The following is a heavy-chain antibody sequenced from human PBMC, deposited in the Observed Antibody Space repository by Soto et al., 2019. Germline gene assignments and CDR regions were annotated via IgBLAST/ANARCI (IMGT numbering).Heavy chain of an antibody. CDR1: GFTFSSYS. V-gene: IGHV3-21*01. J-gene: IGHJ6*02. Sequence: GGSLRLSCAASGFTFSSYSMNWVRQAPGKGLEWVSSISSSSSYIYYADSVKGRFTISRDNAKNSLYLQMNSLRAEDTAVYYCARDPGDYYYYYGKDVWGQGTTVTVSS. CDR2: ISSSSSYI. CDR3: ARDPGDYYYYYGKDV. D-gene: IGHD3-10*01.